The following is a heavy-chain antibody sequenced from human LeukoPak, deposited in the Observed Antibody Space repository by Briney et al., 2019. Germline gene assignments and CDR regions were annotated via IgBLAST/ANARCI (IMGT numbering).Heavy chain of an antibody. Sequence: ASVKVSCKASGYTFTGYYMHWVRQAPGQGLEWMGWINPNSGGTNYARKFQGRVTMTRDTSISTAYMELSRLRSDDTAVYYCARGSTVTHDAFDIWGQGTMVTVSS. CDR3: ARGSTVTHDAFDI. D-gene: IGHD4-17*01. V-gene: IGHV1-2*02. CDR2: INPNSGGT. CDR1: GYTFTGYY. J-gene: IGHJ3*02.